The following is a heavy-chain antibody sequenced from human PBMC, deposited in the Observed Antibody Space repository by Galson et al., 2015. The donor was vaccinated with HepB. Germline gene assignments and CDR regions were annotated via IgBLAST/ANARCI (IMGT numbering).Heavy chain of an antibody. Sequence: SVKVSCKASGGTFSSYAISWVRQAPGQGLEWMGGIIPIFGTANYAQKFQGRVTITADESTSTAYMELSSLRSEDTAVYYCATVEMATPRGAFDIWGQGTMVTVSS. CDR3: ATVEMATPRGAFDI. D-gene: IGHD5-24*01. V-gene: IGHV1-69*13. J-gene: IGHJ3*02. CDR1: GGTFSSYA. CDR2: IIPIFGTA.